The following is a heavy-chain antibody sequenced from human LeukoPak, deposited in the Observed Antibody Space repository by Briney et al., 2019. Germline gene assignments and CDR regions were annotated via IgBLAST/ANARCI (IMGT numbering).Heavy chain of an antibody. D-gene: IGHD4-17*01. CDR1: GFTFSSYS. CDR3: ARDLTTVTTPGY. V-gene: IGHV3-48*01. J-gene: IGHJ4*02. Sequence: GGSLRLSCAASGFTFSSYSMNWIRQAPGKGLEWISYISSSSTTISYADSVKGRFTISRDNAKNSLFLQINMRRAEDTALYYCARDLTTVTTPGYWGQGTLVTVSS. CDR2: ISSSSTTI.